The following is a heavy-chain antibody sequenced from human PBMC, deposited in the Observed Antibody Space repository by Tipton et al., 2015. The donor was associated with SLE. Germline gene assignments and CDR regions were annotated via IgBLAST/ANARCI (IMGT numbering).Heavy chain of an antibody. CDR3: AYSSSWYAPFDY. Sequence: LRLSCAVYGGSFSGYYWSWIRQPPGKGLEWIGYIYYSGSTNYNPSLKSRVTISVDTSKNQFSLKLSSVTAADTAVYYCAYSSSWYAPFDYWGQGTLVTVSS. V-gene: IGHV4-59*08. J-gene: IGHJ4*02. CDR1: GGSFSGYY. D-gene: IGHD6-13*01. CDR2: IYYSGST.